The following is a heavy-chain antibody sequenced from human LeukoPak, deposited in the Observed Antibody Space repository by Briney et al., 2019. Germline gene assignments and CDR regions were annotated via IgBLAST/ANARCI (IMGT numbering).Heavy chain of an antibody. CDR2: IYYSGST. CDR1: GGSISSSSYY. CDR3: RGYREITMIVVGGYYFDY. J-gene: IGHJ4*02. V-gene: IGHV4-39*01. D-gene: IGHD3-22*01. Sequence: PSETLSLTCTVSGGSISSSSYYWGWIRQPPGKGLEWIGSIYYSGSTYYNPSLKSRVTISVDTSKNQFSLKLTSVTAADTAVYYCRGYREITMIVVGGYYFDYWGQGTLVTVSS.